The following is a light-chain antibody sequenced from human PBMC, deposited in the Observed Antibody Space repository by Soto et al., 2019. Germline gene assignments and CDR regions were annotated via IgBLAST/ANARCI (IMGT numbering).Light chain of an antibody. CDR2: LEGGTY. J-gene: IGLJ2*01. CDR3: CSYAGRSTWDVV. CDR1: SGHSGHI. Sequence: QPVLTQSSSASASLGSSVTLTCTLSSGHSGHIIAWHQQQPGKAPRYLMNLEGGTYNKWSGVPDRFSGSSSVADRYLTISILQSEDEADYYCCSYAGRSTWDVVFGGGTKLTVL. V-gene: IGLV4-60*03.